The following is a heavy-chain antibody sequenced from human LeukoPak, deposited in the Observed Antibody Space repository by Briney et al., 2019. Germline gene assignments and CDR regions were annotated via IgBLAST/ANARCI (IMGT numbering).Heavy chain of an antibody. J-gene: IGHJ4*02. CDR2: TYYRSKWFN. CDR1: GDSVTSNSAA. CDR3: AGAITIIRGTLSPFDY. Sequence: PSQTLSLTCAISGDSVTSNSAAWNWIRQSPSRGLEWLGRTYYRSKWFNDYAVSVKSRMTINPDTSKNQISLQLNSVTPEDTAVYYCAGAITIIRGTLSPFDYWGQGTLVTVSS. V-gene: IGHV6-1*01. D-gene: IGHD3-10*01.